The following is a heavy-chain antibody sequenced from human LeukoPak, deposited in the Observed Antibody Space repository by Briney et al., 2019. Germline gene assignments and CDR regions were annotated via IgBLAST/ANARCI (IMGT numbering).Heavy chain of an antibody. D-gene: IGHD3-22*01. J-gene: IGHJ5*02. CDR3: ARAVVMMVFDP. V-gene: IGHV4-34*01. CDR2: INHSGST. Sequence: SETLSLTCAVYGGSFSGYYWSWIRQPPGKGLEWIGEINHSGSTNYNPSLKSRVTISVDTSKNQFPLKLSSVTAADTAVYYCARAVVMMVFDPWGQGTLVTVSS. CDR1: GGSFSGYY.